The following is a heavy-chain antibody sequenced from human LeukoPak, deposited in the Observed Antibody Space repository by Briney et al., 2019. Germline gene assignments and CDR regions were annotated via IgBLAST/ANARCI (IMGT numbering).Heavy chain of an antibody. Sequence: PSETLSLTCTVSGGSISSYYWSWIRQPPGKGLEWIGYIYYSGSTNYNPSLKSRVTISVGTSKNQFSLKLSSVTAADTAVYYCARHRGYYDSSGYRHIGFFDYWGQGTLVTVSS. CDR1: GGSISSYY. D-gene: IGHD3-22*01. V-gene: IGHV4-59*08. CDR2: IYYSGST. J-gene: IGHJ4*02. CDR3: ARHRGYYDSSGYRHIGFFDY.